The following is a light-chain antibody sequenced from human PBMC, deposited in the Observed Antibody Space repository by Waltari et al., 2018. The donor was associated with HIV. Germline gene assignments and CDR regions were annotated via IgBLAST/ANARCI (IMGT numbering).Light chain of an antibody. CDR2: SNN. CDR1: SSNVGSNS. Sequence: QVVLTQSPSASGTPWQRVIISCSGSSSNVGSNSVNWYQQLPGTAPKLLIYSNNERPSGVPDRFSCSKSGTSASLAISGLQSEDEADYHCAAWDDSLNGPVFGGGTKLTVL. J-gene: IGLJ2*01. V-gene: IGLV1-44*01. CDR3: AAWDDSLNGPV.